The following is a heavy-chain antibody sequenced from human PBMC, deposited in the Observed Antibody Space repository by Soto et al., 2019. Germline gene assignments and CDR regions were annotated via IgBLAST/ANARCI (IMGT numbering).Heavy chain of an antibody. D-gene: IGHD2-15*01. J-gene: IGHJ4*02. CDR3: ARGGARWPGYFDS. V-gene: IGHV4-30-4*08. CDR2: IYYSGSS. Sequence: SETLSLTCSVSGGSISGDYYWSWIRQSPEKGLEWIGYIYYSGSSYSNPDLQSRLSMSLDTSKNQFSLKLRPVTAADTAVYSCARGGARWPGYFDSWGQGALVTVSS. CDR1: GGSISGDYY.